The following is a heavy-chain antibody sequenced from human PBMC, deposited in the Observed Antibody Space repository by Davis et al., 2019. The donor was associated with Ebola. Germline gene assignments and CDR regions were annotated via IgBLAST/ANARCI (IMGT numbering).Heavy chain of an antibody. CDR3: ATSYFTVTTLY. CDR1: GFTFSSYG. D-gene: IGHD4-17*01. V-gene: IGHV3-30*03. CDR2: ISHDGSDK. J-gene: IGHJ4*02. Sequence: GESLKISCAASGFTFSSYGMHWVRQAPGKGLEWVAVISHDGSDKYYADSVKGRFTISRDNSKNTLYLHINSLSAEDTAVYYCATSYFTVTTLYWGQGTLVTVSS.